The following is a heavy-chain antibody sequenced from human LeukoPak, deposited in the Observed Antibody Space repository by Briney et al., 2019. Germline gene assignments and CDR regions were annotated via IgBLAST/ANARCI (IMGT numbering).Heavy chain of an antibody. D-gene: IGHD5/OR15-5a*01. J-gene: IGHJ4*02. V-gene: IGHV4-59*01. CDR1: GGSMTYYY. Sequence: SETLSLTCTVSGGSMTYYYWAWLRQPPGKTLEWIGYTYYSGRTDYNPSLKGRVSISVDRSRSSNQFSLTLSSVTAADTAVYYCARVSSVIDYWGQGILVTVSS. CDR3: ARVSSVIDY. CDR2: TYYSGRT.